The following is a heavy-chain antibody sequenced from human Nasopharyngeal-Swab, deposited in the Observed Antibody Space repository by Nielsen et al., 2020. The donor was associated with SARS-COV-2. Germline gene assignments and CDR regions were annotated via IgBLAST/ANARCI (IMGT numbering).Heavy chain of an antibody. Sequence: SVKVSCKASGYTFTSYAISWVRQAPGQGLEWMGGIIPIFGTANYAQKFQGRVTITADESTSTAYMELSSLRSEDTAVYYCARKTSGYSGYDDWGQGTLVTVSS. V-gene: IGHV1-69*13. D-gene: IGHD5-12*01. CDR3: ARKTSGYSGYDD. CDR1: GYTFTSYA. J-gene: IGHJ4*02. CDR2: IIPIFGTA.